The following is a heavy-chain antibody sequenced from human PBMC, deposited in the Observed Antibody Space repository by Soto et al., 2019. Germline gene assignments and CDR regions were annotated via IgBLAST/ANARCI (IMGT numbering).Heavy chain of an antibody. V-gene: IGHV1-46*01. D-gene: IGHD3-22*01. CDR1: GYTFTSTW. CDR2: INPYGGAA. Sequence: QVQLVQSGAEVKKPGASVKVSCKASGYTFTSTWMHWVRRAPGQGLEWMGIINPYGGAATYAEKFQGRVTMTRDTSTATDYMELSSLRSEDTAMYYCARDRSHSSASWWLDYWGQGTQVTVSS. CDR3: ARDRSHSSASWWLDY. J-gene: IGHJ4*02.